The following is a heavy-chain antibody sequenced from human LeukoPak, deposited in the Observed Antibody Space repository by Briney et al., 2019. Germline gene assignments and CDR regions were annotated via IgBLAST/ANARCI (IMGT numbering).Heavy chain of an antibody. CDR2: ISGDGGST. J-gene: IGHJ6*03. D-gene: IGHD3-3*01. Sequence: GGSLRLSCAASGFTLDDYAMHWVRQAPGKGLEWVSLISGDGGSTYYADSVKGRFTISRDNSKNSLYLQMNSLRTEDTALYYCAKDSENYDSSYMDVWGKGTTVTVSS. CDR1: GFTLDDYA. CDR3: AKDSENYDSSYMDV. V-gene: IGHV3-43*02.